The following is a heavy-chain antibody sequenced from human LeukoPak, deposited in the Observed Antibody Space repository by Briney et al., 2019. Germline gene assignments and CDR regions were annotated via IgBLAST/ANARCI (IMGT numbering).Heavy chain of an antibody. CDR1: GFTFSSYA. CDR3: ARDIWDYGGD. J-gene: IGHJ4*02. CDR2: ISGSGGST. V-gene: IGHV3-23*01. Sequence: GGSLRLSCAASGFTFSSYAMSWVRQAPGKGPEWVSAISGSGGSTYYADSVKGRFTISRDNAKNSLYLQMNSLRAEDTAVYYCARDIWDYGGDWGQGTLVTVSS. D-gene: IGHD4-23*01.